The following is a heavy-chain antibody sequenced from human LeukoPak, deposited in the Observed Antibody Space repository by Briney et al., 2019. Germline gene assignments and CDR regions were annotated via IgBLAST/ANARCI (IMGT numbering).Heavy chain of an antibody. V-gene: IGHV4-59*01. J-gene: IGHJ6*03. CDR2: IYYSGST. Sequence: PSETLSLTCTVSGGSISSYYWSWIRQPPGKGLEWIGYIYYSGSTNHNPSLKSRVTISVDTSKNQFSLKLSSVTAADTAVYYCARASYYYYMDVWGKGTTVTVSS. CDR3: ARASYYYYMDV. CDR1: GGSISSYY. D-gene: IGHD5-12*01.